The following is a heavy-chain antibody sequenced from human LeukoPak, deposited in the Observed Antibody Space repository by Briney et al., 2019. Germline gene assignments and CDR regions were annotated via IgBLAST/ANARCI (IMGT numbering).Heavy chain of an antibody. Sequence: PGRSLRLSCAASGFTFSSYAMSWVRQAPGKGPEWVSTISIDGGRTYYADSVKGRFTVSRDTSMNTLYLQMNSLRAEDTAVYYCARKGIGSSRYQNMDVWGKGTTVTVSS. CDR1: GFTFSSYA. J-gene: IGHJ6*03. V-gene: IGHV3-23*01. D-gene: IGHD6-25*01. CDR2: ISIDGGRT. CDR3: ARKGIGSSRYQNMDV.